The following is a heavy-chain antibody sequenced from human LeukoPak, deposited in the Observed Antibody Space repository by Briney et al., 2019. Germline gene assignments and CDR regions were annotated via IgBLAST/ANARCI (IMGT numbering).Heavy chain of an antibody. V-gene: IGHV4-59*01. D-gene: IGHD3-22*01. CDR3: AREDSSGYYDY. CDR1: GGSISSYY. Sequence: SETLSLTCTVSGGSISSYYWSWIRQPPGKGLEWIGYIYYSGSTNYNPSLKSRVTISVDTSKNQFSLKLSSVTAADTAVYYCAREDSSGYYDYWGQGTLVTVSS. J-gene: IGHJ4*02. CDR2: IYYSGST.